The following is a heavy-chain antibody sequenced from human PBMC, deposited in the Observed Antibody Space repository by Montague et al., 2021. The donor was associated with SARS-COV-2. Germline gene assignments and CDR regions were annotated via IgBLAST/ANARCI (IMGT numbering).Heavy chain of an antibody. J-gene: IGHJ2*01. D-gene: IGHD6-19*01. CDR2: IFGSGAGT. Sequence: SLRLSCAASGFAFNNFAMTWVRQPPGKELEWVSSIFGSGAGTYYADSVKGRFTISRDNSRNTVYLQMNSLRSEDTAKYYCAKQPGAGAVVYWYFDLWGRGTVVSVSS. CDR3: AKQPGAGAVVYWYFDL. CDR1: GFAFNNFA. V-gene: IGHV3-23*01.